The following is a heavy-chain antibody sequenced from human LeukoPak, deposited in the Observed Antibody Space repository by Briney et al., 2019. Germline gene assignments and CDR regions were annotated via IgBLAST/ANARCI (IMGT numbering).Heavy chain of an antibody. D-gene: IGHD2-15*01. V-gene: IGHV4-4*07. CDR1: GGSISSYY. CDR3: AREGGSCRFFDY. Sequence: SETLSLTCTVSGGSISSYYWSWIRQPAGKGLEWIGRIHTNGNTNYNPSLKSRATMSADTSKNQFSLNVSSVTAADTAVYYCAREGGSCRFFDYWGQGTLVTVSS. J-gene: IGHJ4*02. CDR2: IHTNGNT.